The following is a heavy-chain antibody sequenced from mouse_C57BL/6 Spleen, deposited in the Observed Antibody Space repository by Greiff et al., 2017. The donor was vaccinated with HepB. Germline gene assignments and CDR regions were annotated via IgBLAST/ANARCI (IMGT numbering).Heavy chain of an antibody. CDR2: IYPGSGST. V-gene: IGHV1-55*01. CDR3: ARRHDGYYYFDY. CDR1: GYTFTSYW. D-gene: IGHD2-3*01. J-gene: IGHJ2*01. Sequence: QVHVKQPGAELVKPGASVKMSCKASGYTFTSYWITWVKQRPGQGLEWIGDIYPGSGSTNYNEKFKSKATLTVDTSSSTAYMQLSSLTSEDSAVYYCARRHDGYYYFDYWGQGTTLTVSS.